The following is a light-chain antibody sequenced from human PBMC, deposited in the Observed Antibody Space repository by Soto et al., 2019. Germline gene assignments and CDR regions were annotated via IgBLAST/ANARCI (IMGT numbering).Light chain of an antibody. CDR3: QQCRGSRT. Sequence: EIVLTQSPGTLSLSPGDRATLSCRTSQSVSSVYLAWYQQKPGQAPRLLIHGASTRATGIPDRFSGTGSGTDFTLTISRLEPEDFAVYYCQQCRGSRTFGQGTKV. V-gene: IGKV3-20*01. CDR1: QSVSSVY. J-gene: IGKJ1*01. CDR2: GAS.